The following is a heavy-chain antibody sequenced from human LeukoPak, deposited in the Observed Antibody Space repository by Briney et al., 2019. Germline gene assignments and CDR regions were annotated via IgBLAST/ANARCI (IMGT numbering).Heavy chain of an antibody. D-gene: IGHD3-22*01. V-gene: IGHV4-4*07. CDR3: ARDPGDYYDSSGLSTDAFDI. CDR1: GGSISIYY. CDR2: IYTSGST. Sequence: SQTLSLTCTVSGGSISIYYWSWIRQPAGKGLEWIGRIYTSGSTNYNPSLKSRVTMSVDTSKNQFSLKLSSVTAADTAVYYCARDPGDYYDSSGLSTDAFDIWGQGTMVTVSS. J-gene: IGHJ3*02.